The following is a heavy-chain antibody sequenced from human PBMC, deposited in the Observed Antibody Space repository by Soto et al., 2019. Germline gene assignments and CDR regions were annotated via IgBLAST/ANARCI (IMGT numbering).Heavy chain of an antibody. V-gene: IGHV4-59*08. Sequence: QVQLQESGPGLVKPSETLSLTCTVSGGTINSYYWSWIRQPPGKGLEWIGYIYYSGSTNYNASLKSRITISVDRPKNQFSLKLGSVTAADTAVYYCARHAGGGPYYWGQGTLVTVSS. J-gene: IGHJ4*02. CDR3: ARHAGGGPYY. CDR2: IYYSGST. CDR1: GGTINSYY. D-gene: IGHD3-10*01.